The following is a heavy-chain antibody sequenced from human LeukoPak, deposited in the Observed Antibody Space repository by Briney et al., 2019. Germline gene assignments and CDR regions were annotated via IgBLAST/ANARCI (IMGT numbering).Heavy chain of an antibody. CDR3: ARAGEQWLVRDGDWFDP. CDR1: GGSFSGYY. D-gene: IGHD6-19*01. Sequence: SETLSLTCAVYGGSFSGYYWSWIRQPPGKGLEWIGEINHSGSTNYNPSLKSRVTILVDTSKNQFSLKLSSVTAADTAVYYCARAGEQWLVRDGDWFDPWGQGTLVTVSS. V-gene: IGHV4-34*01. CDR2: INHSGST. J-gene: IGHJ5*02.